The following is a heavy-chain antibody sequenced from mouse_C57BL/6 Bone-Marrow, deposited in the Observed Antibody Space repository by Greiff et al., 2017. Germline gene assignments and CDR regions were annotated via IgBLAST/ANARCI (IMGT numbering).Heavy chain of an antibody. Sequence: EVQVVESGPGLVKPSQSLSLTCSVTGYSITSGYYWNWIRQFPGNKLEWMGYISYDGSNNYNPSLKNRISITRDTSKNQFFLKLNSVTTEDTATYYCARDWPYYYAMDYWGQGTSVTVSS. CDR3: ARDWPYYYAMDY. J-gene: IGHJ4*01. CDR2: ISYDGSN. V-gene: IGHV3-6*01. CDR1: GYSITSGYY.